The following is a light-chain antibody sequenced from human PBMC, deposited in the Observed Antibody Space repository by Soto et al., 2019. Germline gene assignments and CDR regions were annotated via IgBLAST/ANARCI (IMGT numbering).Light chain of an antibody. J-gene: IGKJ1*01. V-gene: IGKV3-15*01. CDR2: GAS. CDR3: QQYNDWPRT. Sequence: EIVMTQSPATLSVSPGERATLSCRASQSVSSKLAWYQQKPGQAPRLLIYGASTWATGTPARFSGSGSGTEFTLTISSLQSEDFAVYYCQQYNDWPRTFGQGTKVEIK. CDR1: QSVSSK.